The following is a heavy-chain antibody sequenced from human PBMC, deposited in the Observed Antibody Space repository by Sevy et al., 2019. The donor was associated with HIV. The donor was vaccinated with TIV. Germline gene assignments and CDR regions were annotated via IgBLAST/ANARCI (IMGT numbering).Heavy chain of an antibody. D-gene: IGHD1-26*01. J-gene: IGHJ4*02. CDR3: AGENAWGRGYS. V-gene: IGHV4-59*08. CDR1: GGSITSLY. Sequence: SETLSLTCTVSGGSITSLYWNWIRHPPGKGLEWIANIYYNGHINYNPSLKSRVTLSLDTSKNQFSLRLSSVTAADTVMYYCAGENAWGRGYSWGQGTLVTVSS. CDR2: IYYNGHI.